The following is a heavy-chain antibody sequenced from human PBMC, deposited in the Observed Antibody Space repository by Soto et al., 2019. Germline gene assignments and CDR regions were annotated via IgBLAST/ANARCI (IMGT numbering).Heavy chain of an antibody. Sequence: GASVKVSCKASGYTFTSYAMHWVRQAPGQRLEWMGWINAGNGNTKYSQKFQGRVTITRDTSASTAYMELSSLRSEDTAVYYCARASPPVRVGATLYGLGWFDPWGQGTLVTVSS. CDR2: INAGNGNT. J-gene: IGHJ5*02. CDR1: GYTFTSYA. D-gene: IGHD1-26*01. V-gene: IGHV1-3*01. CDR3: ARASPPVRVGATLYGLGWFDP.